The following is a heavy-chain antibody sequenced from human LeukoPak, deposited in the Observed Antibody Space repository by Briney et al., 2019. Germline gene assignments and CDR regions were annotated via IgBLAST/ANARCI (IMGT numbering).Heavy chain of an antibody. J-gene: IGHJ4*02. Sequence: GGTLRFSCAASGFTFSTYWLSWVRQAPGKGLKWVANIKEDGRQKYYVDSVKGRFTPSRDNARNSLYLKINSLRAEDTAVYFCARGSWGYSYGGEWGQGTQVTVS. CDR3: ARGSWGYSYGGE. V-gene: IGHV3-7*01. CDR2: IKEDGRQK. D-gene: IGHD5-12*01. CDR1: GFTFSTYW.